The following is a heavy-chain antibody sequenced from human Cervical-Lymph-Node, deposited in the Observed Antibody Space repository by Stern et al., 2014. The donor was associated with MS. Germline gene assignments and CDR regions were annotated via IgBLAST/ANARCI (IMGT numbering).Heavy chain of an antibody. V-gene: IGHV3-74*01. Sequence: EVQLVESGGGFVQPGGSLRLSCAASGFTFSSYWLHWFRQAPGKGLVWVSRLDTDGGTTNYADSVKGRFTISRDNAENTLYLQMNSLRAEDTAVYYCARDSSGRDDFWGQGTLVTVSS. J-gene: IGHJ4*02. CDR2: LDTDGGTT. CDR3: ARDSSGRDDF. D-gene: IGHD6-25*01. CDR1: GFTFSSYW.